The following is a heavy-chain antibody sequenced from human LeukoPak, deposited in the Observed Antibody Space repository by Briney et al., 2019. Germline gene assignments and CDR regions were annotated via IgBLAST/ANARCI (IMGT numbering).Heavy chain of an antibody. CDR1: GYTFTSYG. Sequence: ASVKVSCKASGYTFTSYGISWVRQAPGQGLDWMGWISAYNGNTNYAQKLQGRVTMTTDTSTSTAYMELRSLRSDDTAVYYCARDLANGGENWFDPWGQGTLVTVSS. J-gene: IGHJ5*02. V-gene: IGHV1-18*01. CDR2: ISAYNGNT. CDR3: ARDLANGGENWFDP. D-gene: IGHD4-23*01.